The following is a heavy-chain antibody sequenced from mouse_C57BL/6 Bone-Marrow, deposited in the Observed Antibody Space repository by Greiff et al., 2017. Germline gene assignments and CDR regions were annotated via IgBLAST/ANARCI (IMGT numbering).Heavy chain of an antibody. CDR3: ARVAYDGYYVYWYFDV. Sequence: QVQLQQPGAELVKPGASVKLSCKASGYTFTSYWMPWVKQRPGQGLEWIGMINPNSGSTNYNEKFKSKATLTVDKSSSTAYMQLSSLTSEDSAVYYCARVAYDGYYVYWYFDVWGTGTTVTVSS. CDR2: INPNSGST. CDR1: GYTFTSYW. J-gene: IGHJ1*03. D-gene: IGHD2-3*01. V-gene: IGHV1-64*01.